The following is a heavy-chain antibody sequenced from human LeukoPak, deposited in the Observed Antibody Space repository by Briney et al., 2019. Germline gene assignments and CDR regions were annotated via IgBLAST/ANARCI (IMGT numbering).Heavy chain of an antibody. CDR1: GDSVSSSSAV. V-gene: IGHV6-1*01. J-gene: IGHJ4*02. Sequence: SQTLSLTCAVSGDSVSSSSAVWNWIRQSPSRGLEWLGRTYYRSKWHNEYAESVKSRISITSDTSKNQFSLQLNSVTPEDTAEYFCAGTTDYSSFLAFWGQGTLVTVSS. CDR3: AGTTDYSSFLAF. D-gene: IGHD4-11*01. CDR2: TYYRSKWHN.